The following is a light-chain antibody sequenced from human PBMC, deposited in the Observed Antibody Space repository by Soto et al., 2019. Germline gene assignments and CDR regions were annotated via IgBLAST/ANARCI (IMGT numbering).Light chain of an antibody. V-gene: IGLV2-11*01. CDR2: DVS. Sequence: QSVLTQPRAVSGSPGQSVTISCTGTSSDVGTYDFVSWYQQHPGKAPRLLIFDVSERPSGVPDRFSGSKSGNTASLTISGLQAEDEAEYYCCLYQVTFYVFGTGIKVTVL. CDR1: SSDVGTYDF. CDR3: CLYQVTFYV. J-gene: IGLJ1*01.